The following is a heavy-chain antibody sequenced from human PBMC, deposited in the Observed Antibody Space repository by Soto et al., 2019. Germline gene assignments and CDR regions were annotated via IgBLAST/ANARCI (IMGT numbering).Heavy chain of an antibody. CDR1: GDSLSTDYW. V-gene: IGHV4-4*02. J-gene: IGHJ4*02. CDR2: VHHSGIT. D-gene: IGHD2-15*01. CDR3: ARDPANLALAVAYFDS. Sequence: SETLSLTCTVSGDSLSTDYWWSWVRQPPGKGLEWIGEVHHSGITNYIQSLKSRVSISVDTSKNQSSLTLTSVTAADTAVYYCARDPANLALAVAYFDSWGQGTLVTVSS.